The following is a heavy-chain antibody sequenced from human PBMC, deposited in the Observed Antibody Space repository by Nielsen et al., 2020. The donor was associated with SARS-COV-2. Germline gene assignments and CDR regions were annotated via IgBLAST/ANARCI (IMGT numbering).Heavy chain of an antibody. V-gene: IGHV3-53*01. J-gene: IGHJ4*02. D-gene: IGHD1-26*01. CDR2: IYISGGT. CDR3: AKIQQVGDTSRDY. Sequence: GESLKISCAASGGNVSSNYMSWVSQAPGKGLDGASLIYISGGTYYADSVKGRFMVSRDNSKNTLYLPMNILRDEDTAVYYCAKIQQVGDTSRDYWGQGPLVPVSS. CDR1: GGNVSSNY.